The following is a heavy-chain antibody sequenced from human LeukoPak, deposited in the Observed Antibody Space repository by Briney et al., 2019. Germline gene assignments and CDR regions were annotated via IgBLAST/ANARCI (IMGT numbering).Heavy chain of an antibody. Sequence: GGSLRLSCSASGFTFSSYAMHWVRQAPGKGLEYVSAISSNGGSTYYADSVKGRFTISRDNSKNTLYLQMSSLRAEDTAVYYCVKDHCSSTSCYNYYFDYWGQGTLVTVS. CDR1: GFTFSSYA. V-gene: IGHV3-64D*06. J-gene: IGHJ4*02. D-gene: IGHD2-2*02. CDR3: VKDHCSSTSCYNYYFDY. CDR2: ISSNGGST.